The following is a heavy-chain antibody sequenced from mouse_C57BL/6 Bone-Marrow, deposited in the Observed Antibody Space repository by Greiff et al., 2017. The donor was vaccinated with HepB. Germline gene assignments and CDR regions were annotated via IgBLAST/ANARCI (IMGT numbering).Heavy chain of an antibody. Sequence: EVQGVESGGDLVKPGGSLKLSCAASGFTFSSYGMSWVRQTPDKRLEWVATISSGGSYTYYPDTVKGRFTISRDNAKNNLYLQMSHLKSEDTAMYYGAREDTTVVPFDYWGQGTTLTVSS. V-gene: IGHV5-6*01. CDR3: AREDTTVVPFDY. J-gene: IGHJ2*01. D-gene: IGHD1-1*01. CDR1: GFTFSSYG. CDR2: ISSGGSYT.